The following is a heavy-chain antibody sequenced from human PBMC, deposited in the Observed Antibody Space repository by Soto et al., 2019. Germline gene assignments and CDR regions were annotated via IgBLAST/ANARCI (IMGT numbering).Heavy chain of an antibody. D-gene: IGHD5-12*01. J-gene: IGHJ4*02. CDR2: INPNSGGT. CDR3: ARDFGYSGYDCCDY. CDR1: GYTFTGYY. Sequence: ASVKVSCKASGYTFTGYYMHWVRQAPGQGLEWMGWINPNSGGTNYAQKFQGWVTMTRDTSISTAYMELSRLRSDDTAVYYCARDFGYSGYDCCDYWGQGILVNVS. V-gene: IGHV1-2*04.